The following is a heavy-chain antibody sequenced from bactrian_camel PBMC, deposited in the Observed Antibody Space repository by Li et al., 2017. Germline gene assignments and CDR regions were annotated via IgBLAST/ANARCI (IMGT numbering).Heavy chain of an antibody. CDR1: EYIYNSQIA. Sequence: QVQLVESGGGSVQAGGTLRLSCEASEYIYNSQIAKGWFRQAPGKEREGVAIIDTDGSTFYADSVAGRITISQDNSKNTLSLQMNSLKTKDMAMYYCAKDLRPYGGIVYNYWGQGTQVTVS. CDR2: IDTDGST. V-gene: IGHV3S53*01. CDR3: AKDLRPYGGIVYNY. D-gene: IGHD6*01. J-gene: IGHJ4*01.